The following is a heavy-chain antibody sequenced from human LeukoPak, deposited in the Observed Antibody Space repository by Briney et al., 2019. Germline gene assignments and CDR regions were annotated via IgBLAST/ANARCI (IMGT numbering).Heavy chain of an antibody. Sequence: PGGSLRLSCAASGFTFSSYAMSWVRQAPGKGLEWVSAISGSGGSTYYADSVKGRFTISRDNSKNTLYLQMNSLRAEDTAVYYCAKGSLQGIIAAAASALYYFDYWGQGTLVTVSS. CDR3: AKGSLQGIIAAAASALYYFDY. D-gene: IGHD6-13*01. J-gene: IGHJ4*02. CDR2: ISGSGGST. V-gene: IGHV3-23*01. CDR1: GFTFSSYA.